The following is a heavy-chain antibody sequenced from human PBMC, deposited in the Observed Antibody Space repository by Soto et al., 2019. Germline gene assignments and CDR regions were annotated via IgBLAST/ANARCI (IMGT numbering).Heavy chain of an antibody. D-gene: IGHD3-22*01. CDR3: ARRNTSGYLRYFDS. V-gene: IGHV1-69*05. CDR2: TFPIFDRG. CDR1: GGTFSSYP. J-gene: IGHJ4*02. Sequence: SVKVSCKASGGTFSSYPITWVRQAPGQGLEWMGGTFPIFDRGNYAQKFQGRLTITTDKSTNTAYMELSSLRSEDTAVYYCARRNTSGYLRYFDSWGQGTLVTVSS.